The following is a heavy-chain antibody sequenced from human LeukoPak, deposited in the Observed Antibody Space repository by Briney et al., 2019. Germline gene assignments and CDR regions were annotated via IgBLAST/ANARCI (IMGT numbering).Heavy chain of an antibody. V-gene: IGHV3-74*01. CDR1: GFTFSSYW. CDR2: INSDGSST. J-gene: IGHJ3*02. CDR3: ARGGLNALEAFDI. Sequence: GGSLRLSCAASGFTFSSYWMHWVRQAPGKGLVWVSLINSDGSSTGYADSVKGRFTISRDNAKNTLYLQMNSLRAEDTAVYYCARGGLNALEAFDIWGQGTLVTVCS. D-gene: IGHD1-1*01.